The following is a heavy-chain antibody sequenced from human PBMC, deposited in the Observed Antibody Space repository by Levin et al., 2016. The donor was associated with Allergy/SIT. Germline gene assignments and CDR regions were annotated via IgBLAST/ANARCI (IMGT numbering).Heavy chain of an antibody. CDR3: ARDRLTASFDY. D-gene: IGHD7-27*01. CDR2: IYTGGNT. J-gene: IGHJ4*02. CDR1: EVTVDGNY. Sequence: GESLKISCVASEVTVDGNYMSWVRQAPGKGLEWVSVIYTGGNTYYADSVKGRFTISRDKSKNTLYLQMNSLRAEDTAVYYCARDRLTASFDYWGQGALVTVSS. V-gene: IGHV3-53*01.